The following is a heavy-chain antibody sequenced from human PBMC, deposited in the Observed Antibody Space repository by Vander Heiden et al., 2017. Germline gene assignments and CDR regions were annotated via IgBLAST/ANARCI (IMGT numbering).Heavy chain of an antibody. Sequence: QVQLVQSGAEGKKPGSSVKVSCKASGGTFSSLASSWVRQAPGQGLEWMGGIIPIFGTANYAQKFQGRVTITADESTSTAYMELSSLRSEDTAVYYCARGKRWYSSSQYSFYYYYYGMDVWGQGTTVTVSS. CDR3: ARGKRWYSSSQYSFYYYYYGMDV. CDR1: GGTFSSLA. J-gene: IGHJ6*02. V-gene: IGHV1-69*01. CDR2: IIPIFGTA. D-gene: IGHD6-13*01.